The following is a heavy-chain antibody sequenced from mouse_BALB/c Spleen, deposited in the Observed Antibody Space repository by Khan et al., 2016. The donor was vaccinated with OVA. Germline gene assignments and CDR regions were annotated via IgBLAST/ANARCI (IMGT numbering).Heavy chain of an antibody. CDR3: ARRTTGYTMDY. CDR1: GYTFTSNT. CDR2: INPRSGYT. D-gene: IGHD2-14*01. V-gene: IGHV1-4*01. J-gene: IGHJ4*01. Sequence: QVQLKQSGADLARPGASVRMSCKASGYTFTSNTMHWVKQRPGQGLEWIGYINPRSGYTNYNQNFKDKATLTADKSSSTAYMQLSSLTSEDAAVYYWARRTTGYTMDYWGQGTSVTVSS.